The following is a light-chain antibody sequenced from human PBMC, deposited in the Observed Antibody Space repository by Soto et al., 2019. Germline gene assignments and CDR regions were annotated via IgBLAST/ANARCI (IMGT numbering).Light chain of an antibody. CDR1: QSLLHSNGYNY. V-gene: IGKV2-28*01. J-gene: IGKJ2*01. Sequence: DIVMTQSPLSLPVTPGEPVSISCRSSQSLLHSNGYNYLDWYLQKPGQSPQLLINLGSNRPSVDPDRFSGSGSCTDFTLKISKVEAEDVVYYYCMQALQTQYTFGQGTKLEIK. CDR2: LGS. CDR3: MQALQTQYT.